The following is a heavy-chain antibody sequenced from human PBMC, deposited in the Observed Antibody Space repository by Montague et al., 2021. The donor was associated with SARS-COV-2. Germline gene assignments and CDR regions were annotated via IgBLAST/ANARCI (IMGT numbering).Heavy chain of an antibody. Sequence: SETLSLTCGVSGGSVSSGTYNWNWIRQPPGKGLEWLAYIYHTGSTKYNPSLNSRATMSLDTSKNQFSLKLTSVTAADTAIYYCARDLSRAFCEGDSCYSENWFAPWGQGILVTVSS. J-gene: IGHJ5*02. CDR2: IYHTGST. CDR1: GGSVSSGTYN. D-gene: IGHD2-15*01. V-gene: IGHV4-61*01. CDR3: ARDLSRAFCEGDSCYSENWFAP.